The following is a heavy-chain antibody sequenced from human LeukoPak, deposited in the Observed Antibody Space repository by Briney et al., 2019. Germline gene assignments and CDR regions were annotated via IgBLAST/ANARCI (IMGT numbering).Heavy chain of an antibody. CDR2: INTDGTVT. CDR3: ATKQWLAPPPDS. CDR1: GFTFSKYW. Sequence: GGSLRLSCAASGFTFSKYWMLWVRQAPGKGLESVSRINTDGTVTTYADSVKGRFTVSRDNVDNTMFLQMNSVRDEDTAVYYCATKQWLAPPPDSWGQGTPVTVSS. V-gene: IGHV3-74*01. J-gene: IGHJ4*02. D-gene: IGHD6-19*01.